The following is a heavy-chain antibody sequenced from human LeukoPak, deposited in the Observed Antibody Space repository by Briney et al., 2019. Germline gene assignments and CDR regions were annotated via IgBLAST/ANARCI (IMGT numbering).Heavy chain of an antibody. Sequence: ASVRVSCKASGYIFTGYFMNWVRQAPGQGLEWMGWINPNSGGANYAQKFQGRVTMTRDTSISTAYMELRSLTSDDTAVYYCARGSSERDWFDLWGQGTLVTVSS. CDR2: INPNSGGA. J-gene: IGHJ5*02. D-gene: IGHD1-1*01. CDR1: GYIFTGYF. V-gene: IGHV1-2*02. CDR3: ARGSSERDWFDL.